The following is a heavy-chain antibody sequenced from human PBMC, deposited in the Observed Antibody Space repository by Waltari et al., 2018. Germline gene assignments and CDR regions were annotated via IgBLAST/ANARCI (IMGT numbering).Heavy chain of an antibody. D-gene: IGHD6-13*01. V-gene: IGHV3-7*01. Sequence: EVQLVESGGGLLQPGRSLRLSFTASGFTFGAYAMSWVRQAPGKGLEWVANIKQDGSEKYYVDSVKGRFTISRDNAKNSLYLQMNSLRAEDTAVYYCASSWYWYFDLWGRGTLVTVSS. CDR3: ASSWYWYFDL. CDR2: IKQDGSEK. J-gene: IGHJ2*01. CDR1: GFTFGAYA.